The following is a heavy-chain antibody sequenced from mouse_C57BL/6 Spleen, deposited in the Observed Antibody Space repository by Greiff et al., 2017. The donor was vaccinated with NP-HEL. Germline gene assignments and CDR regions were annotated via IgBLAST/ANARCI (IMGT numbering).Heavy chain of an antibody. Sequence: QVQLQQPGAELVRPGTSVKLSCKASGYTFTSYWMHWVKQRPGQGLEWIGVIDPSDSYTNYNQKFKGKATLTVDTSSSTAYMQLSSLTSEDSAVYYCARERATAQATGFAYWGQGTLVTVSA. D-gene: IGHD3-2*02. CDR3: ARERATAQATGFAY. CDR1: GYTFTSYW. V-gene: IGHV1-59*01. J-gene: IGHJ3*01. CDR2: IDPSDSYT.